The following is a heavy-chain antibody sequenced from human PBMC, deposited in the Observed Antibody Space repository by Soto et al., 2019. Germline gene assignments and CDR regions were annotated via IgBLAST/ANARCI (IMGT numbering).Heavy chain of an antibody. CDR1: GFTFSSYA. CDR3: AKDYDRSGYYFPVGYYFGY. D-gene: IGHD3-22*01. CDR2: ISGSGGST. J-gene: IGHJ4*02. Sequence: GGSLRLSCAASGFTFSSYAMSWVRQAPGKGLEWVSAISGSGGSTYYADSVKGRFTISRDNSKNTLYLQMNSLRAEDTAVYYCAKDYDRSGYYFPVGYYFGYWGQGTLVTVSS. V-gene: IGHV3-23*01.